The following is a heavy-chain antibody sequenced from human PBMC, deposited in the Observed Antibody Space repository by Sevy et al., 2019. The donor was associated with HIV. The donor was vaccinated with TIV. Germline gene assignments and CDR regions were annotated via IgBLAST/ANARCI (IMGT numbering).Heavy chain of an antibody. D-gene: IGHD2-2*01. Sequence: SETLPLTCTVSGDSINTYYWSWIRQPPGKGLEWIGYVSHSGNTNYNPSLKSRVSMSLDTSRNQFSLKVKSVTAADTAVYYCARLRWDLVVVPGATPGCYFDYWGQGTLVTVSS. CDR1: GDSINTYY. V-gene: IGHV4-59*08. J-gene: IGHJ4*02. CDR3: ARLRWDLVVVPGATPGCYFDY. CDR2: VSHSGNT.